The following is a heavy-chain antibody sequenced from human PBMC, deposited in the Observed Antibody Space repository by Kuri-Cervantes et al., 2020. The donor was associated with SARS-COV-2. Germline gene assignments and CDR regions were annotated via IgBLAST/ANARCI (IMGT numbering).Heavy chain of an antibody. V-gene: IGHV3-74*01. Sequence: GESLKISCAASGFTFSSYWMHWVRQAPGKGLVWVSRINSDGSSTSYADSVKGRFTISRDNAKNTLYLQMNSLRAEDTAVYYCAREPGGHYYDSSGYHSYYYYGMDVWGQGTTVTVSS. J-gene: IGHJ6*02. CDR1: GFTFSSYW. D-gene: IGHD3-22*01. CDR2: INSDGSST. CDR3: AREPGGHYYDSSGYHSYYYYGMDV.